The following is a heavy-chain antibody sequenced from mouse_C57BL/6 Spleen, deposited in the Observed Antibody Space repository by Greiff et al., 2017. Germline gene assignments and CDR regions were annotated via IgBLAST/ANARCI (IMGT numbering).Heavy chain of an antibody. J-gene: IGHJ3*01. D-gene: IGHD4-1*01. Sequence: QVQLQQPGAELVKPGASVKLSCKASGYTFTSYWMHWVKQRPGRGLEWIGRIDPNSGGTKYNEKFKSKATLTVDKPSNTAYMQLSSLTSEDSAVYYCARSKVRWDPAWFAYWGQGTLVTVSA. V-gene: IGHV1-72*01. CDR2: IDPNSGGT. CDR3: ARSKVRWDPAWFAY. CDR1: GYTFTSYW.